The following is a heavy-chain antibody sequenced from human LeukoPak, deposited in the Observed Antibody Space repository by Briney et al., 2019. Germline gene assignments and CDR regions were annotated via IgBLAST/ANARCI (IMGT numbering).Heavy chain of an antibody. Sequence: GGSLRLSCAASGFTSSSYAMSWVRQAPGKGLEWVSAISGSGGSTYYADSVKGRFTISRDNSKNTLYLQMNSLRAEDTAVYYCAKGGDYCSSTSCPLYFDYWGQGTLVTVSS. V-gene: IGHV3-23*01. D-gene: IGHD2-2*01. J-gene: IGHJ4*02. CDR2: ISGSGGST. CDR1: GFTSSSYA. CDR3: AKGGDYCSSTSCPLYFDY.